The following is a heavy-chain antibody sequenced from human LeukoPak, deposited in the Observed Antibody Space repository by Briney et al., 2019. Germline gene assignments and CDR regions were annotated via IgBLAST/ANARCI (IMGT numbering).Heavy chain of an antibody. CDR1: GFTVSSSY. CDR2: VSSSGSTI. D-gene: IGHD6-19*01. V-gene: IGHV3-48*01. Sequence: GGSLRLSCTGSGFTVSSSYMSWVRQTSGKGLEWVSYVSSSGSTIYYADSVKGRFTISRDNAKNSLYLQMNSLRAEDTGVYYCARGSITVAGGHYYHGLDVWGQGTTVTVS. CDR3: ARGSITVAGGHYYHGLDV. J-gene: IGHJ6*02.